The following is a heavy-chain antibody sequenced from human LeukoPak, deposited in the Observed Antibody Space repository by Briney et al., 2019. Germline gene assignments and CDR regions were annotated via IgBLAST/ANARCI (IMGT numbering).Heavy chain of an antibody. V-gene: IGHV3-48*04. Sequence: GGSLRLSCAASGFTFSSYAMHWVRQAPGKGLEWVSFISCSSSTIYADSVKGRFTISRDNAKNSLYLQMNSLRAEDTAVYYCAREGPMGIPEDHWGQGTLVTVSS. CDR3: AREGPMGIPEDH. CDR1: GFTFSSYA. D-gene: IGHD7-27*01. J-gene: IGHJ4*02. CDR2: ISCSSSTI.